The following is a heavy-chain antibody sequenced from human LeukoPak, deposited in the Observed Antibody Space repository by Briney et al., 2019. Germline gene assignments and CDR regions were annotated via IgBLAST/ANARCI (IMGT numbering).Heavy chain of an antibody. V-gene: IGHV5-51*01. J-gene: IGHJ5*02. CDR2: IYPGDSDT. CDR3: ARGLGSGHYSWLDP. Sequence: NHGESLKISCKGSGYTFINYWIGWVRQMPGKGLECMGIIYPGDSDTRYSPSFQGQVTISADRSISTAYLQWSSLKASDTGIYYCARGLGSGHYSWLDPWGQGTLVTVSS. CDR1: GYTFINYW. D-gene: IGHD3-3*01.